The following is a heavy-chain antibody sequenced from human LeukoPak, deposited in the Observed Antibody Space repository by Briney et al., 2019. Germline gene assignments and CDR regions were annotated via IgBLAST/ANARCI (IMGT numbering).Heavy chain of an antibody. CDR1: GFTFSNVW. J-gene: IGHJ4*02. CDR3: TTDSYSSGWG. Sequence: GGSLRLSCAASGFTFSNVWMRWVRQAPGQGLEWVGRIKSKTAGGTTDYAAPVKGRFTISRNDSKNTLYLQMNSLKPEDVAVYCCTTDSYSSGWGWGQGTLVSVSS. D-gene: IGHD6-19*01. CDR2: IKSKTAGGTT. V-gene: IGHV3-15*01.